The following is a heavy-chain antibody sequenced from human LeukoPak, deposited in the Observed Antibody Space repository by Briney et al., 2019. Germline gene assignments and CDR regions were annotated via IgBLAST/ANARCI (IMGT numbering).Heavy chain of an antibody. Sequence: SSETLSLTCTVSGGSISSYYWSWIRQPPGKGLEWIGYIYYSGSTNYNPSLKSRVTISVDTSKNQFSLKLTSVTAADTAVYYCARGGALWTMMNWGQGTLVTVSS. CDR2: IYYSGST. V-gene: IGHV4-59*12. CDR1: GGSISSYY. D-gene: IGHD3-22*01. J-gene: IGHJ4*02. CDR3: ARGGALWTMMN.